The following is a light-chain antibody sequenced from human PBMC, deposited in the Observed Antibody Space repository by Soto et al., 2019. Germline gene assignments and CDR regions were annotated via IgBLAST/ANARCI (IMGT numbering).Light chain of an antibody. J-gene: IGKJ4*01. CDR2: LGS. CDR1: QSLLHSNGYNY. Sequence: DIVMTQSPLSLPVTPGEPASISCRSSQSLLHSNGYNYLGWYLQKPGQSPQLLIYLGSNRASGGPDRFSGSGSGTDFPLKISRVEAEYVGVYYCMQALQTPFAFGGGTKVEIK. V-gene: IGKV2-28*01. CDR3: MQALQTPFA.